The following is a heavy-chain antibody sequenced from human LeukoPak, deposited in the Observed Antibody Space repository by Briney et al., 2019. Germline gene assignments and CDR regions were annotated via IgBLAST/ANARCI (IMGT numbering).Heavy chain of an antibody. Sequence: GGSLRLSCAASGPTFRNVFMNWVRQAPGKGPEWVGRMDSSTDGGTTDYAAPVKGGFTMSRDDSKNTLYLQMNNVKTEDTGVYYCTTSPGITVFGVVTDYWGQGTLVIVSS. D-gene: IGHD3-3*01. CDR1: GPTFRNVF. J-gene: IGHJ4*02. V-gene: IGHV3-15*04. CDR3: TTSPGITVFGVVTDY. CDR2: MDSSTDGGTT.